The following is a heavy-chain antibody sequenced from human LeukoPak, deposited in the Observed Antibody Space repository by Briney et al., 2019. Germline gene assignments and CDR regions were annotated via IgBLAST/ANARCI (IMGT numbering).Heavy chain of an antibody. J-gene: IGHJ5*02. Sequence: GGSLRLSCVASGFTFSDYSMNWVRQAPGKGLEWVSYISRSSGTIYYADSVKGRFTIFRDNAQNSLYLQMNSLRDEDTAVYYCAKDLRRQRLYCSGSSCYSGWFDPWGQGTLVTVSS. CDR3: AKDLRRQRLYCSGSSCYSGWFDP. V-gene: IGHV3-48*02. CDR2: ISRSSGTI. CDR1: GFTFSDYS. D-gene: IGHD2-15*01.